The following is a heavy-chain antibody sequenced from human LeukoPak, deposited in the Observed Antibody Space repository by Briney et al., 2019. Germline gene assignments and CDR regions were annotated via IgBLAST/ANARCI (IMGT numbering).Heavy chain of an antibody. Sequence: SETLSLTCTVSGGSISSYYWSWIRQPPGKGLEWIGYIYYSGSTNYNPSLKSRVTISVDTSKNQFSLKLSSVTAADTAVYCCARITGFGEFLYYYYGMDVWGKGTTVTVSS. D-gene: IGHD3-10*01. CDR2: IYYSGST. CDR1: GGSISSYY. CDR3: ARITGFGEFLYYYYGMDV. J-gene: IGHJ6*04. V-gene: IGHV4-59*01.